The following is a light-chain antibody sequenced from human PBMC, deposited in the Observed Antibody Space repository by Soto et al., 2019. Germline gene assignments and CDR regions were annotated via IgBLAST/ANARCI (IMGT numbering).Light chain of an antibody. V-gene: IGKV3-20*01. Sequence: EIVLTQSPGTLSLSPGERVTLSCRASQGFGTNYLAWYLQKPGQAPRLLIYATSSRATGIPDRFSGSGSGTDFTLSISRLEPEDFAVYYCQQYATTPWTFGQGTKVDIK. J-gene: IGKJ1*01. CDR3: QQYATTPWT. CDR1: QGFGTNY. CDR2: ATS.